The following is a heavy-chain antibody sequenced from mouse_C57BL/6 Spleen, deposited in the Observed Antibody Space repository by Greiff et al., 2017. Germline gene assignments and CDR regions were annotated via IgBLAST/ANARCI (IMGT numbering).Heavy chain of an antibody. Sequence: QVHVKQSGAELARPGASVKLSCKASGYTFTSYGISWVKQRTGQGLEWIGEIYPRSGNTYYNEKFKGKATLTADKSSSTAYMELRSLTSEDSAVYFCARGMVTTDYWGQGTTLTVSS. D-gene: IGHD2-2*01. V-gene: IGHV1-81*01. CDR2: IYPRSGNT. CDR3: ARGMVTTDY. J-gene: IGHJ2*01. CDR1: GYTFTSYG.